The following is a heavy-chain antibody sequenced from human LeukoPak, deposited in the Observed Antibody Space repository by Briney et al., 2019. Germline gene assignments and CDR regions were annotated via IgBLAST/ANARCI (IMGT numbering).Heavy chain of an antibody. J-gene: IGHJ6*02. CDR1: GFTFSSYA. D-gene: IGHD2-15*01. V-gene: IGHV3-30-3*01. Sequence: PGRSLRLSCAASGFTFSSYAMHWVRQAPGKGLEWVAVISYDGSNKYYADSVKGRFTISRDNSKNTLYLQMNSLRAEDTAVYYCARPLTPDIVVVVAATPRGMDVWGQGTTVTVSS. CDR2: ISYDGSNK. CDR3: ARPLTPDIVVVVAATPRGMDV.